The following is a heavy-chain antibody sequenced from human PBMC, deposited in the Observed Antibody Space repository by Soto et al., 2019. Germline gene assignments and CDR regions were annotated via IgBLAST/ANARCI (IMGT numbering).Heavy chain of an antibody. Sequence: QVQLVQSGAEVKKPGSSVKVSCKASGGTFSSYAISWVRQAPGQGLEWMGGIIPIFGTANYAQKFQGRVTITADESTSTAYMELSSLRSEDTAVYYCATHVGYSGYDTGWNFDYWGQGTLVTVSS. CDR1: GGTFSSYA. CDR2: IIPIFGTA. J-gene: IGHJ4*02. V-gene: IGHV1-69*12. D-gene: IGHD5-12*01. CDR3: ATHVGYSGYDTGWNFDY.